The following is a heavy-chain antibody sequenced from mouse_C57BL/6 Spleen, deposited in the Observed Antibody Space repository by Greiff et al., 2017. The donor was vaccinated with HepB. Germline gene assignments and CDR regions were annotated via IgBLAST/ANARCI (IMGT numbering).Heavy chain of an antibody. V-gene: IGHV1-80*01. D-gene: IGHD1-1*01. CDR3: ARAYYGSSPWYFDV. Sequence: QVHVKQSGAELVKPGASVKISCKASGYAFSSYWMNWVKQRPGKGLEWIGQIYPGDGDTNYNGKFKGKATLTADKSSSTAYMQLSSLTSEDSAVYFCARAYYGSSPWYFDVWGTGTTVTVSS. CDR2: IYPGDGDT. J-gene: IGHJ1*03. CDR1: GYAFSSYW.